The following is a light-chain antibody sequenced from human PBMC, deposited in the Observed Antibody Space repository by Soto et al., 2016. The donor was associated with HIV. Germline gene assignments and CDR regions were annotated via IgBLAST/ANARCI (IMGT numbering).Light chain of an antibody. CDR3: QQYKTYPLT. CDR1: TSINTW. Sequence: DIQMTQSPSTVSASVGDRVTITCRASTSINTWLAWYQQKPGEAPKLLIYKASTLQSGVPSRFSGSGSGTDFTLTISSLQPEDFATYFCQQYKTYPLTFGGGTKVQIK. CDR2: KAS. J-gene: IGKJ4*01. V-gene: IGKV1-5*03.